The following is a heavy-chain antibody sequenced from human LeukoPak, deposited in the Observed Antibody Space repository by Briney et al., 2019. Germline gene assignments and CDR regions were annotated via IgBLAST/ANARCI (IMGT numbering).Heavy chain of an antibody. D-gene: IGHD3-22*01. V-gene: IGHV3-7*01. CDR3: ARDTYYYDSSGYYALFDY. J-gene: IGHJ4*02. CDR2: IKQDGSEK. Sequence: GGSLRLSCAASGFTFSSYWMSWVRQAPGKGLEWVANIKQDGSEKYYVDSVKGRFTISRDNAKNSLYLQMNSLRAEDTAVYYCARDTYYYDSSGYYALFDYWGQGTLVTVSS. CDR1: GFTFSSYW.